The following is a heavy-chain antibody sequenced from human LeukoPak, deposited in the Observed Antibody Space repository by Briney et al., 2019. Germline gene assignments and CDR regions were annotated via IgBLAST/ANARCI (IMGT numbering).Heavy chain of an antibody. J-gene: IGHJ3*02. CDR1: GGSISSYY. D-gene: IGHD1-1*01. V-gene: IGHV4-59*12. Sequence: PSETLSLTCTVSGGSISSYYWSWIRQPPGKGLEWIGYIYYSGSTNYNPSLKSRVTISVDTSKNQFSLKLTSVTAADTAVYYCARDLNWKFIWDQGTVVTVSS. CDR3: ARDLNWKFI. CDR2: IYYSGST.